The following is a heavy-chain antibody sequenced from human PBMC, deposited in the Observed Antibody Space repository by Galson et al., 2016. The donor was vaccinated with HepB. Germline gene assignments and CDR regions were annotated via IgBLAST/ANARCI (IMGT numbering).Heavy chain of an antibody. V-gene: IGHV3-23*01. CDR1: GFTFSSYA. Sequence: SLRLSCAASGFTFSSYAMSWVRQSPGKGLEWVSSISNSGGTTHYADSVQRRFTISRDNSKNTLYLQMNSLTAADAALYYCANSYCTGTACYQWHFRGQGTLVTVSP. CDR3: ANSYCTGTACYQWHF. J-gene: IGHJ1*01. CDR2: ISNSGGTT. D-gene: IGHD1-1*01.